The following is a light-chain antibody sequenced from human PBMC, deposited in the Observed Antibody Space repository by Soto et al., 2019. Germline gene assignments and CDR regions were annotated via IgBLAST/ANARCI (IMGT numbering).Light chain of an antibody. Sequence: DIQMTQSPSALSASVGDRVTITCRASQNVNKWVAWYQQKPGKAPKFLIYDASVLESGVPSRFSGSGSGTEFTLTISSPQPDDFATYYCQRYNINSRTFGQGNKV. CDR1: QNVNKW. CDR2: DAS. CDR3: QRYNINSRT. J-gene: IGKJ1*01. V-gene: IGKV1-5*01.